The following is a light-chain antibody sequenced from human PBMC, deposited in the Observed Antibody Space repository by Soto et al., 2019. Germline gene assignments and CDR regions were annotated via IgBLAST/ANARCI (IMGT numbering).Light chain of an antibody. Sequence: EIVLTQSPATLSLSPGERATLSFSASQSVSSYLAWYQQKPGQAPRLLIYGASSRATGIPDRFSGSGSGTDFTLTISRLEPEDFAVYYCQQYGSSPTFGEGTRLEI. CDR2: GAS. CDR3: QQYGSSPT. CDR1: QSVSSY. J-gene: IGKJ5*01. V-gene: IGKV3-20*01.